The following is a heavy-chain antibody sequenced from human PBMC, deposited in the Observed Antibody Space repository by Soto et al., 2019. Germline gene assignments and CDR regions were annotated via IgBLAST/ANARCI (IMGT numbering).Heavy chain of an antibody. V-gene: IGHV4-59*01. CDR3: AREGFSGYEALDY. J-gene: IGHJ4*02. CDR2: IAYTGIT. D-gene: IGHD5-12*01. CDR1: GGPIRSYY. Sequence: QVQLQESGPRLLKPSETLSLTCSVSGGPIRSYYLSWVRQAPGKGLEWIAYIAYTGITGYNPSLRGRVNISGDTSQNLFSLKMTSVTAADTAVYYCAREGFSGYEALDYWGQGILVTVS.